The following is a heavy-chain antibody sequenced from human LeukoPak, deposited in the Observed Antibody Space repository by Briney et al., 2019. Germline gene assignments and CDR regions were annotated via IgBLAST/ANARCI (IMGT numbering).Heavy chain of an antibody. CDR3: ARGGFGELWPDYYYMDV. J-gene: IGHJ6*03. D-gene: IGHD3-10*01. CDR1: GFTFSSYS. V-gene: IGHV3-21*01. Sequence: PGGSLRLSCAASGFTFSSYSMNWVRQAPGKGLEWVSSISSSTSYIYYADSVKGRFTISRDNAKNALYLQMNSLRAEDTAVYYCARGGFGELWPDYYYMDVWGKGTTVTISS. CDR2: ISSSTSYI.